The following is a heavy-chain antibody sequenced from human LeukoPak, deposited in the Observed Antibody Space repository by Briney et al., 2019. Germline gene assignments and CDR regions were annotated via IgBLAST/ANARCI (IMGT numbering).Heavy chain of an antibody. CDR3: ARGQWYYYGSGSYSFDY. D-gene: IGHD3-10*01. V-gene: IGHV4-59*01. CDR1: GGSISSYY. CDR2: IYYSGST. J-gene: IGHJ4*02. Sequence: SETLSLTCTVSGGSISSYYWSWIRQPPGKGLEWIGYIYYSGSTNYNPSLKSRVTISVDTSKNQFSLKLSSVTAVDTAVYYCARGQWYYYGSGSYSFDYWGQGTLVTVSS.